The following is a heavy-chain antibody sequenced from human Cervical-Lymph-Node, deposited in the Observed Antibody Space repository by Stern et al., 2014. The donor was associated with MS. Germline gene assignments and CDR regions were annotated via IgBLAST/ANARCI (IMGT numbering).Heavy chain of an antibody. CDR1: GDSISSYTHY. CDR3: AKHACTGAACPFDL. CDR2: LYYSGPP. Sequence: QLQLQESGPGLVKPSETLSLTCAVSGDSISSYTHYWAWIRQPPGKGLEWIGSLYYSGPPYYSPSHKSPPTIPVDPSKNHFSRGLNSVTAADTAVYYCAKHACTGAACPFDLWGQGTLVTVSS. V-gene: IGHV4-39*01. D-gene: IGHD2-8*02. J-gene: IGHJ4*02.